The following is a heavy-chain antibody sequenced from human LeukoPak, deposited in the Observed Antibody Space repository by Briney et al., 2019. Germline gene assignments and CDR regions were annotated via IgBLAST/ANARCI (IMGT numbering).Heavy chain of an antibody. V-gene: IGHV1-69*13. J-gene: IGHJ6*02. Sequence: ASVKVSCKASGGTFSSYAISWVRQAPGQGLEWMGGIIPIFGTANYAQKFQGRVTITADESTSTAYMELSSLRSEDTAVSYCARAPQVGSSWSYYYYGMDVWGQGTTVTVSS. CDR2: IIPIFGTA. CDR1: GGTFSSYA. D-gene: IGHD6-13*01. CDR3: ARAPQVGSSWSYYYYGMDV.